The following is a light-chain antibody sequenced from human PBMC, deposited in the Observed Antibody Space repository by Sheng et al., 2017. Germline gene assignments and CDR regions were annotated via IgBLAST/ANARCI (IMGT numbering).Light chain of an antibody. CDR2: VAS. V-gene: IGKV1-39*01. Sequence: DIQVTQSPSSLSASVGDRVTITCRTSHNIDIYLNWYQQKQGKAPKLLIYVASKLQGGVPSRFSGSGSGTDFTLTITSLQPEDSATYFCHQSYSAPPTFGQGTRLEIK. CDR3: HQSYSAPPT. J-gene: IGKJ5*01. CDR1: HNIDIY.